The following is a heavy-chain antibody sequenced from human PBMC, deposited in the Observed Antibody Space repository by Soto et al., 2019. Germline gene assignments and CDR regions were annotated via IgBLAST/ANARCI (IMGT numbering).Heavy chain of an antibody. D-gene: IGHD1-20*01. V-gene: IGHV3-30-3*01. CDR2: TSYDGSNK. CDR3: AKDRQSYNSVWDPFDF. J-gene: IGHJ3*01. Sequence: QVQLVESGGGAVQPGTSLRLSCAASGFDSSSYAMQWVRQAQGKGLEWVAGTSYDGSNKYYADSVKGRFTISRDNSKNTLYVQMSSLSAEDTARYYCAKDRQSYNSVWDPFDFWGQGTVVTVTS. CDR1: GFDSSSYA.